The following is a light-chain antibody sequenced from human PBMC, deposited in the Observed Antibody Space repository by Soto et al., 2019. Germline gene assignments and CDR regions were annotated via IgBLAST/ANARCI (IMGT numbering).Light chain of an antibody. V-gene: IGKV1-5*03. CDR1: QTISSW. CDR3: QHYNSYSEA. J-gene: IGKJ1*01. Sequence: IQITQSSSTLSGSVGDRVTITFRASQTISSWLAWYQQKPGKAPKLLIYKASTLKSGVPSRFSGSGSGTEFTLTISSLQPDDFATYYCQHYNSYSEAFGQGTKVDI. CDR2: KAS.